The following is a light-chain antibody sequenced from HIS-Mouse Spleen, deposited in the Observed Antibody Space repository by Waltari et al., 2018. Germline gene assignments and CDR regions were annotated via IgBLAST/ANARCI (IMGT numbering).Light chain of an antibody. CDR2: KDS. Sequence: SYELTQPPSVSVSPGQTARITCSGDALPKKYAYWYQQKPGQAPGLVIYKDSERPSGIPERFSGSSSGTTVTLTISGVQAEDEADYYCQSADSSGTSHVVFGGGTKLTVL. J-gene: IGLJ2*01. V-gene: IGLV3-25*03. CDR1: ALPKKY. CDR3: QSADSSGTSHVV.